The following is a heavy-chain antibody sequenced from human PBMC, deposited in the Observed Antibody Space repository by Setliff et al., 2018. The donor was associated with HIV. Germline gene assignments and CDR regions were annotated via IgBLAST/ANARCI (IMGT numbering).Heavy chain of an antibody. J-gene: IGHJ6*02. CDR2: INTNTGNP. Sequence: ASVKVSCKASGYTFTDYTMIWARRAPGQGLEWMGWINTNTGNPTYAPGFTGRFVFSLDTSVSTAYLHISRLKAEDTAVYYCAREYQFLSHYYGLDVWGQGTTVTV. V-gene: IGHV7-4-1*02. CDR3: AREYQFLSHYYGLDV. CDR1: GYTFTDYT. D-gene: IGHD3-16*02.